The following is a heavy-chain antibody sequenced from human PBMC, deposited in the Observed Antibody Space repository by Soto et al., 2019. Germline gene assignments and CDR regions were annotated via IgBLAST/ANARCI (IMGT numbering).Heavy chain of an antibody. Sequence: QVQLQESGPGLVKPSETLSLTCTVSGGSIRSYYWSWIRQPPGKGLEWIGYVYHSGTTNYNPSLKSRVTISVDTSKSQFSLKLSSVTATDAAVYYCARALDSSGWYGDDAFDIWGQGTLVTVSS. CDR3: ARALDSSGWYGDDAFDI. J-gene: IGHJ3*02. D-gene: IGHD6-19*01. CDR2: VYHSGTT. CDR1: GGSIRSYY. V-gene: IGHV4-59*08.